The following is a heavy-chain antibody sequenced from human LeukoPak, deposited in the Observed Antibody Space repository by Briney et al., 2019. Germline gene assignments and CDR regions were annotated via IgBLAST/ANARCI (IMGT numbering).Heavy chain of an antibody. CDR2: ISGSGGST. D-gene: IGHD6-19*01. CDR1: GFTFSSYA. Sequence: PGGSLRLSCAASGFTFSSYAMSWVPQAPGKGLELVSAISGSGGSTYYADSVKGRFTISRDNSKNTLNLQMNSLRAEDTAVYYCAKSKEQWLINYFDYWGQGTLVTVSS. CDR3: AKSKEQWLINYFDY. V-gene: IGHV3-23*01. J-gene: IGHJ4*02.